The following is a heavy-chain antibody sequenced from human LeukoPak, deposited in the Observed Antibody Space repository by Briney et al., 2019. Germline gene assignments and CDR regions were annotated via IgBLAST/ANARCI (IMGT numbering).Heavy chain of an antibody. CDR3: ARTLYETGTTIFY. Sequence: GRSLRLSCAASGFTFSSYAMHWVRQAPGKGLEWVAVISYDGSNKYYADSVKGRFTISRDISKNTLYLQMNSLRAEDTAVYYCARTLYETGTTIFYWGQGTLVTVSS. CDR1: GFTFSSYA. CDR2: ISYDGSNK. J-gene: IGHJ4*02. D-gene: IGHD1-1*01. V-gene: IGHV3-30*01.